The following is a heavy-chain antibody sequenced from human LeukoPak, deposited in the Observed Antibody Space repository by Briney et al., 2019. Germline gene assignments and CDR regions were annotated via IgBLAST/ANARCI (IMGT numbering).Heavy chain of an antibody. Sequence: QPSETLSLTCTVSGGSISSYLWSWIRQPPGKGLEWIGYIYYSGSPNYNPSLKSRVTILVDTSKNQFSLKVSSVTAADTAVYYCARGQYSGSCFDNWGQGSLVTVSS. V-gene: IGHV4-59*01. CDR3: ARGQYSGSCFDN. D-gene: IGHD1-26*01. CDR2: IYYSGSP. J-gene: IGHJ4*02. CDR1: GGSISSYL.